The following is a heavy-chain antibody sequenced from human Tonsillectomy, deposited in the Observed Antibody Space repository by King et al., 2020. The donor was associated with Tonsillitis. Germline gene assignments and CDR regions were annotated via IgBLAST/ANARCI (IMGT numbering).Heavy chain of an antibody. CDR3: AKDRGSTNWLYYYYYGMDV. D-gene: IGHD2-2*01. CDR1: GFTFSSYA. V-gene: IGHV3-23*04. CDR2: ISGSGGST. J-gene: IGHJ6*02. Sequence: VQLVESGGGLVQPGGSLRLSCAASGFTFSSYAMSWVRQAPGKGLEWVSAISGSGGSTYYADSVKGLFTISRDNSKNTLYLQRNSLRAEDTAVYYCAKDRGSTNWLYYYYYGMDVWGQGTTVTVSS.